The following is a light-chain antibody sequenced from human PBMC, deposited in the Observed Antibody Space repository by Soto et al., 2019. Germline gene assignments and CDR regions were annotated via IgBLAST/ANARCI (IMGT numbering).Light chain of an antibody. CDR1: QSLLHITGETF. Sequence: DVVMTQTPLSLSVAPGQPASISCKSSQSLLHITGETFLFWYLQKPGQSPQLLIYEVSTRVSGVPDRFSCSASGTDFTLEISRVETDDVGIYYCMQSTQLPPTFGQGTRLGIE. CDR3: MQSTQLPPT. V-gene: IGKV2D-29*02. CDR2: EVS. J-gene: IGKJ5*01.